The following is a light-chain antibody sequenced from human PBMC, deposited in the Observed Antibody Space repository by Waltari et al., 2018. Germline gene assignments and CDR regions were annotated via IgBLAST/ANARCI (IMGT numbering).Light chain of an antibody. J-gene: IGLJ3*02. CDR1: SSDFRGYNY. CDR2: EGT. Sequence: QSALTQPRSVSGSPGQSVSISCTGASSDFRGYNYVSWYQQHPGKAPKLIIYEGTKRPSGVPDRFSGSKSGNTASLTISGLQAEDEAHYHRHFSYAGNYISLFGGGTKLTVL. CDR3: FSYAGNYISL. V-gene: IGLV2-11*01.